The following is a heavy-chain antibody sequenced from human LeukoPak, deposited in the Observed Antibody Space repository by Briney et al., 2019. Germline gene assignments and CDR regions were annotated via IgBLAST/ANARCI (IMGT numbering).Heavy chain of an antibody. CDR2: IYPGDSDT. CDR3: ARLYDSSGYYYASPFDY. V-gene: IGHV5-51*01. CDR1: GYSFTSYW. Sequence: GESLKISCKGSGYSFTSYWIGWVRQMPGKGLECMGIIYPGDSDTRYSPSFQGQVTISADKSISTAYLQWSSLKASDTAMYYCARLYDSSGYYYASPFDYWGQGTLVTVSS. D-gene: IGHD3-22*01. J-gene: IGHJ4*02.